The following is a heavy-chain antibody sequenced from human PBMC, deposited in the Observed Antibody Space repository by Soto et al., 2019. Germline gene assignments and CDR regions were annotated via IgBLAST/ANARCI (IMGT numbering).Heavy chain of an antibody. Sequence: EVQLLESGGGLVQPGGSLRLSCAASGFTFSSYAMSWVRQAPGKGLEWVSDISGSGGSTYYADSVKGRFTIARDNSKNTRYLQMNSVRAEDTAVYYCAYSSTPFDYWGQGTLVTVSS. CDR1: GFTFSSYA. D-gene: IGHD6-13*01. CDR3: AYSSTPFDY. CDR2: ISGSGGST. J-gene: IGHJ4*02. V-gene: IGHV3-23*01.